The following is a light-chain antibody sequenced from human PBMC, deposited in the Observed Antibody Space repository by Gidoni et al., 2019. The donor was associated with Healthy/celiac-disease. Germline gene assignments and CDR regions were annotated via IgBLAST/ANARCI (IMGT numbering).Light chain of an antibody. CDR1: QSVSSSY. J-gene: IGKJ2*01. V-gene: IGKV3-20*01. CDR2: GAS. CDR3: QQYGSSLSMYT. Sequence: EIVLTQSPGTLSLSPGERATLSCRASQSVSSSYLAWYQQKPGQAPRHLIYGASSRATGIPDRFSGSGSGTDFTLTISRLEPEDFAVYYCQQYGSSLSMYTFGQGTKLEIK.